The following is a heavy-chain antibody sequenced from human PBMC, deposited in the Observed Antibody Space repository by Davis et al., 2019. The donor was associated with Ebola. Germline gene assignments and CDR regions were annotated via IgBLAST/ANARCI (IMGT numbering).Heavy chain of an antibody. CDR3: ARHLVATIETKFDY. CDR2: IYYSGST. D-gene: IGHD5-24*01. J-gene: IGHJ4*02. CDR1: GGSISSSSYY. V-gene: IGHV4-39*01. Sequence: SETLSLTCTVSGGSISSSSYYWGWIRQPPGKGLEWIGSIYYSGSTYYNPSLKSRVTISVDTPKNQFSLKLSSVTAADTAVYYCARHLVATIETKFDYWGQGTLVTVSS.